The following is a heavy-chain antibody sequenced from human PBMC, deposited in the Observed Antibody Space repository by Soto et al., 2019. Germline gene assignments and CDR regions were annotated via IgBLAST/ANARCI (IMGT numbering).Heavy chain of an antibody. J-gene: IGHJ4*02. CDR2: ISYDGSNK. D-gene: IGHD3-22*01. CDR1: GFTFSSYA. V-gene: IGHV3-30-3*02. CDR3: AKCAYYDSSGYSDF. Sequence: GGSLRLSCAASGFTFSSYAMHWVRQAPGKGLEWVAVISYDGSNKYYADSVKGRFTISKDTSKSTLFLQMNSLRDDDTAVYYCAKCAYYDSSGYSDFWGQGTLVTVSS.